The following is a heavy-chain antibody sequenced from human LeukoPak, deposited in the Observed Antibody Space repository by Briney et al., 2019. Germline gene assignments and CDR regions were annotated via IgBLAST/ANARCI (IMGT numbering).Heavy chain of an antibody. V-gene: IGHV5-51*01. CDR1: GYTFNTHW. CDR3: ARTYCSGGGCLGSFDY. CDR2: IYPGDSNT. Sequence: GESLNTSSKGSGYTFNTHWIGWVRHPPGKGLEWMGIIYPGDSNTRYRPSFQGQVTISVDKSITTAYLQWTTLKASDTAMYYCARTYCSGGGCLGSFDYWGHGTLVTVSS. J-gene: IGHJ4*01. D-gene: IGHD2-15*01.